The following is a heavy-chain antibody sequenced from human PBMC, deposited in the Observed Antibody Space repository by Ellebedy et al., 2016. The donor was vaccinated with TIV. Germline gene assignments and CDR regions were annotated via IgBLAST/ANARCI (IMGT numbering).Heavy chain of an antibody. Sequence: PGGSLRLSCAASGFTFSTYSMNWVRQAPGKGLEWVSSISTTSTLIFYADSVTGRFTISRDNAKNSLYLQMNSLRADDTAVYYCARDGSGFDYWGQGTLVTVSS. J-gene: IGHJ4*02. CDR2: ISTTSTLI. D-gene: IGHD3-10*01. V-gene: IGHV3-21*01. CDR3: ARDGSGFDY. CDR1: GFTFSTYS.